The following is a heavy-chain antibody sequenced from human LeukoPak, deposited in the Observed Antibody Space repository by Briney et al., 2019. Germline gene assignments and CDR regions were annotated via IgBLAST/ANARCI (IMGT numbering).Heavy chain of an antibody. CDR3: AREQWRYFQH. CDR2: IYYSGST. D-gene: IGHD6-19*01. Sequence: PSETLSLTCTVSGGSIGSSSYYWGWIRQPPGKGLEWIGSIYYSGSTYYNPSLKSRVTISVDTSKNQFSLKLSSVTAADTAVYYCAREQWRYFQHWGQGTLVTVSS. V-gene: IGHV4-39*07. CDR1: GGSIGSSSYY. J-gene: IGHJ1*01.